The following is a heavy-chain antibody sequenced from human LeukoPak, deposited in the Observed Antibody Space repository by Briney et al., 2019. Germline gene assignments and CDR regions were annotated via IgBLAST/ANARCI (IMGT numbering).Heavy chain of an antibody. V-gene: IGHV4-61*02. D-gene: IGHD3-3*01. CDR2: IYTSGRT. Sequence: SETLSLTCTVSGGSISSGGYYWSWIRQPAGKGLEWIGRIYTSGRTNYNPSLKSRVTISVDTSKNQFSLKLSSVTAADTAVYYCARDGTITIFGVAQGAFDIWGQGTMVTVSS. J-gene: IGHJ3*02. CDR1: GGSISSGGYY. CDR3: ARDGTITIFGVAQGAFDI.